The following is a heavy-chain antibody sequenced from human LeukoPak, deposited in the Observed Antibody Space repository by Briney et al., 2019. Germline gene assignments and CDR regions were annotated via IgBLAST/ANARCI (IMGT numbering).Heavy chain of an antibody. CDR3: ARGADYGKIDY. CDR2: ISPYNGHT. CDR1: GYTFVSYG. J-gene: IGHJ4*02. V-gene: IGHV1-18*01. Sequence: ASVKVSSKASGYTFVSYGITWVRQAPGQGLEWMGWISPYNGHTNYAQKLQGRITMTTDTSTSTAYMELRSLRSDDTAVYYCARGADYGKIDYWGQGTLVTVSS. D-gene: IGHD4-17*01.